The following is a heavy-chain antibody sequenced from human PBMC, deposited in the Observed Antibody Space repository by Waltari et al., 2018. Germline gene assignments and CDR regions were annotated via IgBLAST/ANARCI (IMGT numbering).Heavy chain of an antibody. CDR3: ARYCSGGSCQPYYFDY. CDR1: GGSISSSSYY. V-gene: IGHV4-39*07. CDR2: IYYSGST. J-gene: IGHJ4*02. Sequence: QLQLQESGPGLVKPSETLSLTCTVSGGSISSSSYYWGWIRKPPGKGLEVIGSIYYSGSTYYNPSLKSRVTISVDTSKNQFSLKLSSVTAADTAVYYCARYCSGGSCQPYYFDYWGQGTLVTVSS. D-gene: IGHD2-15*01.